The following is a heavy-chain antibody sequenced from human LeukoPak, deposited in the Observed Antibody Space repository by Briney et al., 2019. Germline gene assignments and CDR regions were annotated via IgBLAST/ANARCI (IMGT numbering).Heavy chain of an antibody. V-gene: IGHV1-69*01. CDR2: IIPIFGTA. CDR1: GGTFSSYA. CDR3: ARSLPRILVVIAAGYYYGMDV. D-gene: IGHD2-21*01. Sequence: SVKVSCKASGGTFSSYAISWVRQAPGQGLEWMGGIIPIFGTANYAQKFQGRVTITADESTSTAYMELSSLRSEDTAVYYCARSLPRILVVIAAGYYYGMDVWGQGTTVTVSS. J-gene: IGHJ6*02.